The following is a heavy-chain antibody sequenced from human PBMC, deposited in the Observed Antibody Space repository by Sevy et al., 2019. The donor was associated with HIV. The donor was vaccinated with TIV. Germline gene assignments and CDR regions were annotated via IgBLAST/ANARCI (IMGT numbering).Heavy chain of an antibody. J-gene: IGHJ4*02. D-gene: IGHD3-16*01. CDR3: AREAQGGDAGY. V-gene: IGHV1-2*02. CDR2: INPNNGGT. Sequence: ASVKVSCKASGYTFTGYYIHWLRQAPGQGLEWVGWINPNNGGTKYAQKFQGRVTMTRDTSINTAYMELSRLKSDDTAVYYCAREAQGGDAGYWGQGTLVTDSS. CDR1: GYTFTGYY.